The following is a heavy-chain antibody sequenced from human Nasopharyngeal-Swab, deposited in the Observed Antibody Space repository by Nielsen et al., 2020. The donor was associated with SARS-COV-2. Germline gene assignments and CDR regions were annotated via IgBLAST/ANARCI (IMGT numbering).Heavy chain of an antibody. CDR3: ARGRPGTYYTYYYGLDV. CDR1: DDSLRRGGFY. J-gene: IGHJ6*02. D-gene: IGHD1-26*01. V-gene: IGHV4-61*02. CDR2: TSIRGTT. Sequence: SETLSLTCSVSDDSLRRGGFYWTWIRQPAGRGLEVIGRTSIRGTTNYSPPFKNRVTMSLDTSKKQFFLRLASVSAADTAIYYCARGRPGTYYTYYYGLDVWGQGTTVTGSS.